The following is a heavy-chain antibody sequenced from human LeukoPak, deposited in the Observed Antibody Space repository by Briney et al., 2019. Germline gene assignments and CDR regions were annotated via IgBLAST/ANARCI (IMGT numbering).Heavy chain of an antibody. J-gene: IGHJ4*02. CDR2: IYSGGTT. D-gene: IGHD2-15*01. CDR1: SDYW. Sequence: SDYWMSWVRQPPGKGLEWIGSIYSGGTTYYNPSLKSRVTISVDTSKNQFSLKLTSVTAADAAAYYCARHGRNCSGGYCYLYYWGQGTLVTVSS. V-gene: IGHV4-39*01. CDR3: ARHGRNCSGGYCYLYY.